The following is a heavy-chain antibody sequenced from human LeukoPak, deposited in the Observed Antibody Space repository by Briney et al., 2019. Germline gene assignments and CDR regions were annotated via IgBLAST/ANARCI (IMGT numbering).Heavy chain of an antibody. CDR1: GGSISFY. Sequence: SETLSLTCTVSGGSISFYWSWFRQSPGKGLEWIGQIYQSGSTDYNPSLRSRVTISRVTSKNQFSLQLTSVTAADMAVYYCARHSDRWRYAMDVWGQGTTVTVSS. D-gene: IGHD1-26*01. CDR3: ARHSDRWRYAMDV. CDR2: IYQSGST. J-gene: IGHJ6*02. V-gene: IGHV4-59*08.